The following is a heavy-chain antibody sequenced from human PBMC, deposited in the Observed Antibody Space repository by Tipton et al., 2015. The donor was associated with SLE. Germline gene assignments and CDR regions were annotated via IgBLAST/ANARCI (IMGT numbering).Heavy chain of an antibody. V-gene: IGHV4-39*07. CDR1: GGSISSSSYY. CDR3: ARVQRFLRVPSYYYYMDV. CDR2: IYYSGST. Sequence: TLSLTCIVSGGSISSSSYYWGWIRQPPGKGLEWIGSIYYSGSTYYNPSLKSRVTISVDTSKNQFSLKLSSVTAADTAVYYCARVQRFLRVPSYYYYMDVWGKGTTVTVSS. J-gene: IGHJ6*03. D-gene: IGHD3-3*01.